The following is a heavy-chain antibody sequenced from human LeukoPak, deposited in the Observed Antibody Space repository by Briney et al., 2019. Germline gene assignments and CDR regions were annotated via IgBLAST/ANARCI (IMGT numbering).Heavy chain of an antibody. CDR2: ISSSSSTI. D-gene: IGHD2-2*01. V-gene: IGHV3-48*02. CDR1: GLTFSSYS. CDR3: ARYCSSTSCSRSYYYYYGMDV. Sequence: GGSLRLSCAVSGLTFSSYSMNWVRQAQGKGLEWVSYISSSSSTIYYADSVKGRFTISRDNAKNSLYLQMNSLRDEDTAVYYCARYCSSTSCSRSYYYYYGMDVWGQGTTVTVSS. J-gene: IGHJ6*02.